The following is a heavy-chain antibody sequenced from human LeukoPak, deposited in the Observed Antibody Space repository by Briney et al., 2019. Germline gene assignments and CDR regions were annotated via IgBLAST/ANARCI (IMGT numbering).Heavy chain of an antibody. Sequence: ASLKVSCKASGYTFTGYYMHWVRQAPGQGLEWMGWINPNSGGTNYAQKFQGRVTMTEDTSTDTAYMELSSLRSEDTAVYYCATVIVGATREGNEAFDIWGQGTMVTVSS. CDR3: ATVIVGATREGNEAFDI. D-gene: IGHD1-26*01. CDR1: GYTFTGYY. J-gene: IGHJ3*02. CDR2: INPNSGGT. V-gene: IGHV1-2*02.